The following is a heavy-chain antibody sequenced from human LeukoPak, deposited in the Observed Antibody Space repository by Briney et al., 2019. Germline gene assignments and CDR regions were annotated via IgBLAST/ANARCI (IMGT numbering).Heavy chain of an antibody. J-gene: IGHJ4*02. D-gene: IGHD3-10*01. CDR2: SIPMYGTA. Sequence: GTSVKVSCKAPGDTLSKYAITWVRLAPGQGLEWMGGSIPMYGTANSAQKFQARLTFNTDVSTSTTYLELSSLRPEDTALYYCARVVLLYGSGTYLDVWGQGTLVTVSS. V-gene: IGHV1-69*05. CDR1: GDTLSKYA. CDR3: ARVVLLYGSGTYLDV.